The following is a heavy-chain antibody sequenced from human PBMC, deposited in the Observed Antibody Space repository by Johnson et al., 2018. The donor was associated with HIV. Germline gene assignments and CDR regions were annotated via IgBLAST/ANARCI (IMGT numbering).Heavy chain of an antibody. CDR2: INWNGGST. Sequence: VQLVESGGGVVRPGGSLRLSCAASGFTFDDYCMSWVRQAPGKGLEWVSGINWNGGSTGYADSVQGRFTISRDNAKNSLYLQMNSLRAEDTALYYCARDGYRYDTGVLGAFDIWGQGTMVTVSS. V-gene: IGHV3-20*04. CDR3: ARDGYRYDTGVLGAFDI. J-gene: IGHJ3*02. D-gene: IGHD6-13*01. CDR1: GFTFDDYC.